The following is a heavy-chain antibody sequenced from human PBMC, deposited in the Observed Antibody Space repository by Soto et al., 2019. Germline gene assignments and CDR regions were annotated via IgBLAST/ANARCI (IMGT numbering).Heavy chain of an antibody. CDR2: ISAYNGNT. Sequence: QVQLVQSGAEVKKPGASVKVSCKASGYTFSSYGISWVRQAPGQGLEWMGRISAYNGNTNYAQKLQGRVTMTADTATSTAYIELRSLRSDDTAVYYCARDRGYNWNYGGFDPWGQGTLVTVSS. J-gene: IGHJ5*02. CDR1: GYTFSSYG. V-gene: IGHV1-18*01. CDR3: ARDRGYNWNYGGFDP. D-gene: IGHD1-7*01.